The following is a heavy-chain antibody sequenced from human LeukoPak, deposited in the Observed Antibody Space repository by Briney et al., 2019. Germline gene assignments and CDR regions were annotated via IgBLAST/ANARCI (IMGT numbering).Heavy chain of an antibody. J-gene: IGHJ4*02. CDR2: ISAYNGNT. D-gene: IGHD2-15*01. CDR1: GYTFTSYG. V-gene: IGHV1-18*01. CDR3: ASDRGIFSYCSGGSCYSGY. Sequence: GASVKVSCKASGYTFTSYGISWVRQAPGQGLEWMGWISAYNGNTNYAQKLQGRVTMTTDTSTSTAYMELRSLRSDDTAVYYCASDRGIFSYCSGGSCYSGYWGQRTLVTVSS.